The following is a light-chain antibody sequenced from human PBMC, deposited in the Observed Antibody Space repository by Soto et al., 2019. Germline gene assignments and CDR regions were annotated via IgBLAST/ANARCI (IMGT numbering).Light chain of an antibody. J-gene: IGKJ5*01. Sequence: EIVMTQSPATLSVSPGERATLSCRARQSVSSNLAWYQQKPGQAPRLLIYGASTRATGIPATFSGSGSGTEFTLTISSLQSEDFAVYYCQQYNNWPITFGQGTRLEIK. CDR2: GAS. CDR3: QQYNNWPIT. V-gene: IGKV3-15*01. CDR1: QSVSSN.